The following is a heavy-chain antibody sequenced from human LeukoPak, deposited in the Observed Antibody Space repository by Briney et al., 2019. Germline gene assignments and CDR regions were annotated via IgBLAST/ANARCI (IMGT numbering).Heavy chain of an antibody. D-gene: IGHD3-22*01. CDR1: GFTFSSYT. CDR2: ISSSSSYI. CDR3: ARGRGSPYYYDSSGYHYYYMDV. Sequence: GGSLRLSCAASGFTFSSYTMNWVRQAPGKGLEWVSSISSSSSYIYYADSVKGRFTISRDNAKNSLYLQMNSLRAEDTAVYYCARGRGSPYYYDSSGYHYYYMDVWGKGTTVTVSS. J-gene: IGHJ6*03. V-gene: IGHV3-21*01.